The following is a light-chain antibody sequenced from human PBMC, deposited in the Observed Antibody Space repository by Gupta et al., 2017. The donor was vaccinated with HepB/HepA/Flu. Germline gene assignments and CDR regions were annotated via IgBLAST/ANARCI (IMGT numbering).Light chain of an antibody. J-gene: IGLJ2*01. CDR3: CSYVGNDNLI. Sequence: QSALNQPASVSGSPGQSITISCAGSSSDVGRWNLVSWYQQQPDKAPKVIIVEVSERPSGVSTRFSGSKSGNTASLTISELQDEDEAYYYCCSYVGNDNLIFGGGTKLTVL. CDR2: EVS. CDR1: SSDVGRWNL. V-gene: IGLV2-23*02.